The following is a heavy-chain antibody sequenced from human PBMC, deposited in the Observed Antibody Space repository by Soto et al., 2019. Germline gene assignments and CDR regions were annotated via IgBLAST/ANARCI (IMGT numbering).Heavy chain of an antibody. J-gene: IGHJ5*02. V-gene: IGHV1-8*01. CDR2: MNPSNGNA. D-gene: IGHD6-25*01. Sequence: ASLKVSCNASGYTFITYDINWVRQATGQGLEWMGCMNPSNGNAGYAQNFQGRVTMTRNTSISTAYMELSSLRSYDTAVYFCARRKERSGPNYFDXWGQGSLVTVSX. CDR3: ARRKERSGPNYFDX. CDR1: GYTFITYD.